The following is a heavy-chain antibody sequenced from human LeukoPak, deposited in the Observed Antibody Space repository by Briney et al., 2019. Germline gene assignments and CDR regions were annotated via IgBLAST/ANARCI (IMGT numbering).Heavy chain of an antibody. Sequence: ASVKVSCKAPGYTFSGYYIHWVRQAPGQGLEWMGWINPNSGDTHYAQKFQGRVTMTRDTSSSTAYMDLNSLISDDTAVYYCARVQYQLLFEGNWFDPWGQGTLVTVSS. V-gene: IGHV1-2*02. CDR1: GYTFSGYY. CDR3: ARVQYQLLFEGNWFDP. CDR2: INPNSGDT. D-gene: IGHD2-2*01. J-gene: IGHJ5*02.